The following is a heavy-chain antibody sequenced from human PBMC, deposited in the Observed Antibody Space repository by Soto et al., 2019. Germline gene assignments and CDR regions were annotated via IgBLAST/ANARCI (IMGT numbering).Heavy chain of an antibody. CDR2: INMDGSST. D-gene: IGHD2-2*01. CDR1: GFTFSGDW. CDR3: ARGPRGLYHHDY. J-gene: IGHJ4*02. V-gene: IGHV3-74*01. Sequence: GGSLRLSCAASGFTFSGDWMHWVRQAAGKGLVWVSRINMDGSSTNYADSVKGRFTISRYNAKNTLYLQMNSLRVDDTAVYYCARGPRGLYHHDYWGQGALVTVSS.